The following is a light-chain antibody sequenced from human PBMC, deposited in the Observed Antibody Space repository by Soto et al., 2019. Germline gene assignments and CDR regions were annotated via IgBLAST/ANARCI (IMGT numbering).Light chain of an antibody. J-gene: IGKJ1*01. Sequence: DIQMTQSPSTLSASVGDRVTITCRASQSIGSWLAWYQQKPGKAPKLLIYKASSLESGVPSRFSGSGSGTEFTLTISSLQPDDFASYYCQQYGSYSPWTFGQVTKVEIK. CDR2: KAS. CDR3: QQYGSYSPWT. CDR1: QSIGSW. V-gene: IGKV1-5*03.